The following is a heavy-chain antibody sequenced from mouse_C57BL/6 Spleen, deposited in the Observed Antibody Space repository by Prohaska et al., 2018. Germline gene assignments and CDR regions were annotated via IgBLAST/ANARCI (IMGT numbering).Heavy chain of an antibody. J-gene: IGHJ4*01. CDR2: IHPNSGST. Sequence: QVQLQQPGAELVKPGASVKLSCKASGYTFTSFWMHWVKQRPGQGLEWIGMIHPNSGSTYYNENFKSKATLTVDKSSSTANMQLSSLTSEDSAVYYCARRAFALDFWGQGTSVAVSS. D-gene: IGHD3-1*01. CDR1: GYTFTSFW. CDR3: ARRAFALDF. V-gene: IGHV1-64*01.